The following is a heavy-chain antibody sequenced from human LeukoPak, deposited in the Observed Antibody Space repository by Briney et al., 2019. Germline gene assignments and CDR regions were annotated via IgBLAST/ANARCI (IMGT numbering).Heavy chain of an antibody. CDR3: ARGEEYFDWLFLRPWYYFDY. D-gene: IGHD3-9*01. CDR2: INTNTGNP. V-gene: IGHV7-4-1*02. J-gene: IGHJ4*02. CDR1: GYTFTSYA. Sequence: GASVKVSCKASGYTFTSYAMNWVRQAPGQGLEWMGWINTNTGNPTYAQGFTGRFVFSLDTSVSTAYLQISSLKAEDTAVYYCARGEEYFDWLFLRPWYYFDYWGQGTLVTVSS.